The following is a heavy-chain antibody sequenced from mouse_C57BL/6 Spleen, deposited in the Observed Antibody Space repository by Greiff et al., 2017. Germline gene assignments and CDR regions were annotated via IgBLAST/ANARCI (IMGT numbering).Heavy chain of an antibody. CDR2: ILPGSGST. D-gene: IGHD2-4*01. V-gene: IGHV1-9*01. J-gene: IGHJ4*01. CDR1: GYTFTGYW. CDR3: ARSWGLPYAMDY. Sequence: QVQLQQSGAELMKPGASVKLSCKATGYTFTGYWIEWVKQRPGHGLEWIGEILPGSGSTNYNEKFKGKATFTADTSSNTAYMQLSSLTTEDSASYYCARSWGLPYAMDYWGQGTSVTVSS.